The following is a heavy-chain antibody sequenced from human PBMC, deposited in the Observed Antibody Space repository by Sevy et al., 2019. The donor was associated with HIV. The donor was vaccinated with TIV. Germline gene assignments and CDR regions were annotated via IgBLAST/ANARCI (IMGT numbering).Heavy chain of an antibody. J-gene: IGHJ6*02. D-gene: IGHD3-22*01. Sequence: SETLSLTCAVYSGSFSAYYWSWIRQPPGKGLEWIGEINHSGSTNYNPSLKSRVTISVDTSKNQFTLKLISVTAADTAVYYCARFNYFDNSRLHYYYGMDVWGQGTTVTVSS. V-gene: IGHV4-34*01. CDR2: INHSGST. CDR3: ARFNYFDNSRLHYYYGMDV. CDR1: SGSFSAYY.